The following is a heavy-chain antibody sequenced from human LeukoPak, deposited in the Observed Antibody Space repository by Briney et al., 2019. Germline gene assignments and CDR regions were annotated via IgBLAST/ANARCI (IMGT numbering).Heavy chain of an antibody. V-gene: IGHV5-51*01. CDR2: IYPGDSDT. Sequence: IYPGDSDTRYSPSFQGQVTISADKSISTAYLQWSSLKASDTAMYYCARGAPHCSGGSCLDYWGQGTLVTVSS. CDR3: ARGAPHCSGGSCLDY. D-gene: IGHD2-15*01. J-gene: IGHJ4*02.